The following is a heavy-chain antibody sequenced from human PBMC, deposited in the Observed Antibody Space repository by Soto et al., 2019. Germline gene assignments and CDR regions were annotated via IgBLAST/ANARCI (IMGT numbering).Heavy chain of an antibody. D-gene: IGHD5-18*01. CDR2: ISGYNGNT. Sequence: QVQLAQSGAEVKKPGASVKVSCKASGYTFSNYGISWVRQGPGQGLEWMGWISGYNGNTHYEEKVQDRIKMTTDTSTSTTYLELRSLRSDDTPVYFCARDPGFGFGYSYAFAMDVWGQGTTVTVSS. J-gene: IGHJ6*02. CDR3: ARDPGFGFGYSYAFAMDV. V-gene: IGHV1-18*01. CDR1: GYTFSNYG.